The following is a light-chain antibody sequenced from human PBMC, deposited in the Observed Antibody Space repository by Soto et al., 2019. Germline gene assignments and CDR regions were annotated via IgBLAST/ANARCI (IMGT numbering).Light chain of an antibody. V-gene: IGLV2-8*01. CDR1: SSDVGGYNY. CDR2: EVT. CDR3: SSYAGSNNLV. J-gene: IGLJ2*01. Sequence: QSALTQPPSASGSPGQSVTISCTGTSSDVGGYNYVSWYQLHPGKAPKLIIYEVTKRPSGVPDRFSGSKSGSTASLTVSGLQAEDEADYYCSSYAGSNNLVFVGGTKLTVL.